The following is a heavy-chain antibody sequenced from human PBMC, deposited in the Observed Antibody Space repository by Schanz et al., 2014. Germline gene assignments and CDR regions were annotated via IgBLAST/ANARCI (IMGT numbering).Heavy chain of an antibody. Sequence: QVQLQESGPGLVKPSQTLSLTCAVSGGSISSGGYSWSWIRQPPGKGLEWIGYIFFRGSTDYNPSLKSRFTVSIALSKHMFSLRLPSVAAADTAVYYFYGMDVWGQGTTVTVSS. J-gene: IGHJ6*02. CDR3: YGMDV. CDR1: GGSISSGGYS. CDR2: IFFRGST. V-gene: IGHV4-30-4*07.